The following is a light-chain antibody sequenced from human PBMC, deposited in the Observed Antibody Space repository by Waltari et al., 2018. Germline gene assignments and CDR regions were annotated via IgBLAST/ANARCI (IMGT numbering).Light chain of an antibody. CDR2: WAS. CDR3: QQYHSFPYT. J-gene: IGKJ2*01. CDR1: PSVLYSSTNKDY. V-gene: IGKV4-1*01. Sequence: DIVMTQSPDSLAVSLGERATINCKSGPSVLYSSTNKDYLAWYQQKPGQPPKLLFCWASTRESGVPDRFSGSGSGTDFTLTISSLQAEDVAVYYCQQYHSFPYTFGQGTKLEIK.